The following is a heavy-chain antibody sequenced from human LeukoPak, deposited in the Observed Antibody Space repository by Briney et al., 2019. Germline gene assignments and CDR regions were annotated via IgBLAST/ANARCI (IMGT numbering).Heavy chain of an antibody. CDR3: ARGRDWLRWFDP. D-gene: IGHD3/OR15-3a*01. CDR1: GYTFTNYD. Sequence: ASVKVSCKASGYTFTNYDINWVRQATGQGLEWLGWMNPNSGNIGYAQKFQGRVTITRNTSITTAYMEVSSLTSEDTAVYYCARGRDWLRWFDPWGQGTLVTVSS. CDR2: MNPNSGNI. V-gene: IGHV1-8*03. J-gene: IGHJ5*02.